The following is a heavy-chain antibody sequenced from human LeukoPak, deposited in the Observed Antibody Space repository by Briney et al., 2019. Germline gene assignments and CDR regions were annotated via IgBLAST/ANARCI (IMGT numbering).Heavy chain of an antibody. CDR1: GYTFTSYG. J-gene: IGHJ3*02. V-gene: IGHV1-18*01. CDR3: ARDRRGYCSGGSCFDDAFDI. D-gene: IGHD2-15*01. CDR2: ISAYNGNT. Sequence: ASVTVSCKASGYTFTSYGISWVRQAPGQGLEWMGWISAYNGNTNYAQKLQGRVTMTTDTSTSTAYMELRSLRSDDTAVYYCARDRRGYCSGGSCFDDAFDIWGQGTMVTVSS.